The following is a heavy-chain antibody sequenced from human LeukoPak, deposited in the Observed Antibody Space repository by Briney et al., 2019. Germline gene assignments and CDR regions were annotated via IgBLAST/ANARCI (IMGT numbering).Heavy chain of an antibody. V-gene: IGHV1-2*02. D-gene: IGHD6-19*01. CDR2: INPNSGGT. J-gene: IGHJ4*02. CDR3: ARDDTMYSSGWPTY. Sequence: ASVKVSCKASGYTFTGYYMHWVRQAPGQGLEWMGWINPNSGGTNYAQKFQGGVTMTRDTSISTAYMELSRLRSDDTAVYYCARDDTMYSSGWPTYWGQGTLVTVSS. CDR1: GYTFTGYY.